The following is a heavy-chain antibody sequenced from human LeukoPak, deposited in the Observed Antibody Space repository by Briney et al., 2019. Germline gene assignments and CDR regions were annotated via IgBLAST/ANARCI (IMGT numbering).Heavy chain of an antibody. CDR1: GGSVGSYY. CDR2: IYYGGSA. V-gene: IGHV4-59*08. Sequence: SETLSLSCTVSGGSVGSYYWSWIRQSPGKGLVWIGYIYYGGSANYNPSLKSRVTISVDTSKNQFSLKLSSVTAADTGVYYCARRNRGYYGMDVWGQGTTVTVSS. CDR3: ARRNRGYYGMDV. D-gene: IGHD2/OR15-2a*01. J-gene: IGHJ6*02.